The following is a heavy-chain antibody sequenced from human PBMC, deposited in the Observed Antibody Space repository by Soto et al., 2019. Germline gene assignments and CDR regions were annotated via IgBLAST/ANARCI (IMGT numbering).Heavy chain of an antibody. J-gene: IGHJ6*02. CDR3: ATPHCSPRYYYSGMDV. V-gene: IGHV1-24*01. Sequence: DSAKVSCKVSGYTLTELSMHWVRQAPGKGLEWMGGFDPEDGETIYAQKFQGRVTMTEDTSTDTAYMQLSSLRSEDTAVYYCATPHCSPRYYYSGMDVWGQGTTVTVSS. CDR1: GYTLTELS. D-gene: IGHD2-21*01. CDR2: FDPEDGET.